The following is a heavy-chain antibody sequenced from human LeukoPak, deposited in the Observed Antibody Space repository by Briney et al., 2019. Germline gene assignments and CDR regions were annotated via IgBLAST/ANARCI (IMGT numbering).Heavy chain of an antibody. J-gene: IGHJ4*02. D-gene: IGHD6-13*01. Sequence: SETLSLTCTVSGASFSSSTYYWGWIRQPPGKGLEWIGSIYYSGSTYYNPSLKRRVTMSIDTSKNQFSLKLSSVTAADTAVYYCARHAGGISATGTRPFDYWGQGTLVTVSS. V-gene: IGHV4-39*01. CDR1: GASFSSSTYY. CDR2: IYYSGST. CDR3: ARHAGGISATGTRPFDY.